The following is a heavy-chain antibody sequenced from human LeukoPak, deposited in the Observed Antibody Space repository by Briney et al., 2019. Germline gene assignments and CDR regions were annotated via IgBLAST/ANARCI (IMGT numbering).Heavy chain of an antibody. CDR1: GGSIRSYY. J-gene: IGHJ4*02. Sequence: PSETLSPTCTVSGGSIRSYYWSWIRQPPGKGLEWIGYIYFSGSTSYNPSLKSQVTISVDRSKNQFSLKLSSVAAADTAVYYCARSYDTNFDYWGQGTLVTVSS. D-gene: IGHD3-3*01. CDR2: IYFSGST. CDR3: ARSYDTNFDY. V-gene: IGHV4-59*01.